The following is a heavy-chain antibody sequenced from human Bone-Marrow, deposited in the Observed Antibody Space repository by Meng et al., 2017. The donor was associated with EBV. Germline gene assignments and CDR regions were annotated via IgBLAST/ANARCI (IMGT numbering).Heavy chain of an antibody. Sequence: VQLVPSGSELKKPGALVKISCKASGYTFTSYAMNWVRQAPGQGLEWMGWINTNTGNPTYAQGFTGRFVFSLDTSVSTAYLQISSLKAEDTAVYYCARGVLGMVYYFDYWGQGTLVTASS. CDR3: ARGVLGMVYYFDY. V-gene: IGHV7-4-1*02. J-gene: IGHJ4*02. CDR2: INTNTGNP. CDR1: GYTFTSYA. D-gene: IGHD3-10*01.